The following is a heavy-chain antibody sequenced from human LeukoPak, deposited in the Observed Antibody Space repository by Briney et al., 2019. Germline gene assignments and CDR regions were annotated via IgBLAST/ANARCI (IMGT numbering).Heavy chain of an antibody. D-gene: IGHD2-21*01. CDR2: ISAYNGNT. Sequence: ASVKVSCKASGYTFTSYDISWVRQAPGQGLEWMGWISAYNGNTNYAQKLQGRVTMTTDTSTSTAYMELRSLRSDDTAVYYCARDLCAYCGGDNDYWGQGTLVTVSS. J-gene: IGHJ4*02. V-gene: IGHV1-18*01. CDR1: GYTFTSYD. CDR3: ARDLCAYCGGDNDY.